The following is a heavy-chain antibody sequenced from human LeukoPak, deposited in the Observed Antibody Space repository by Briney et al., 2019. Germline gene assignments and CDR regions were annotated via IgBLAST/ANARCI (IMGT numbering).Heavy chain of an antibody. J-gene: IGHJ3*02. CDR3: AKAAYGDYAGAFDI. D-gene: IGHD4-17*01. CDR1: GFTFSTYA. CDR2: ISGSGAGK. V-gene: IGHV3-23*01. Sequence: GGSLRLSCAASGFTFSTYAMTWVRQAPGKGLGWVSSISGSGAGKFYAAPVKGRFTTSRDNSKNTLYVQLNSLRAEDMAVYYCAKAAYGDYAGAFDIWGQGTMVIVSS.